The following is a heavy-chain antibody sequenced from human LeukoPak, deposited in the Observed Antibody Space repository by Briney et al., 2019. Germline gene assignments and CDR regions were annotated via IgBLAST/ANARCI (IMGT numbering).Heavy chain of an antibody. CDR1: GGTFSIYA. V-gene: IGHV1-69*04. CDR2: INTIYGIA. Sequence: SVSLSCNSSGGTFSIYAISWERHAPAPGLELVGRINTIYGIANYSQKFQGRVTITADKSKCKDYMDLHSLSSEDTDVYEYAIDCDDSSGYHYERIDYWGQGTLVTVSS. CDR3: AIDCDDSSGYHYERIDY. D-gene: IGHD3-22*01. J-gene: IGHJ4*02.